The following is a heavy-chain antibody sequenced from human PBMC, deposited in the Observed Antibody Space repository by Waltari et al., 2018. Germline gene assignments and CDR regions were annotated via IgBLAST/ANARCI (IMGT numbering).Heavy chain of an antibody. CDR2: VLGSGRT. CDR3: ARDRGRGLYLDT. J-gene: IGHJ4*02. Sequence: QLQLQESRPGLVKPPGPLPLTCAVSGDSMNYWWSWVRQPPEKGLEWIGQVLGSGRTNYNPSFASRVTISLDTSTHQFALKMTSATAADTALYDCARDRGRGLYLDTWGQGILVTVSP. D-gene: IGHD2-15*01. V-gene: IGHV4-4*03. CDR1: GDSMNYW.